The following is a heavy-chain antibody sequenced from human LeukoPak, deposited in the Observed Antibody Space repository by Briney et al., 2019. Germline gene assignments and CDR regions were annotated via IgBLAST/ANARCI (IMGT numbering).Heavy chain of an antibody. Sequence: GGSLRLSCAASGFTFSTYAMSWVRQAPGKGLEWVSAISAGGGSTYYADSVKGRFTISRDNSKNILYLQMNSLRAEDTAVYYCAKDGRQYCSSTSCYHFDYWGQGTLVTVSS. V-gene: IGHV3-23*01. J-gene: IGHJ4*02. CDR1: GFTFSTYA. CDR3: AKDGRQYCSSTSCYHFDY. D-gene: IGHD2-2*01. CDR2: ISAGGGST.